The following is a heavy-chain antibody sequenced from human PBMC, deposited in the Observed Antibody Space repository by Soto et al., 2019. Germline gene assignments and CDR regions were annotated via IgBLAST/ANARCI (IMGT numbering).Heavy chain of an antibody. Sequence: PSETLSLTCTVSGGSISSSSYYWGWIRQPPGKGLEWIGSIYYSGSTYYNPSLKSRVTISVDTSKNQFSLKLSSVTAADTAVYYCARSGSGYDYRLIDDWAQGTLVTVSS. J-gene: IGHJ4*02. V-gene: IGHV4-39*01. CDR2: IYYSGST. CDR1: GGSISSSSYY. D-gene: IGHD5-12*01. CDR3: ARSGSGYDYRLIDD.